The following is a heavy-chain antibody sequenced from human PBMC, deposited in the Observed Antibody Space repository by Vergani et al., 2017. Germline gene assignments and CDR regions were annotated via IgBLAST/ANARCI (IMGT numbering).Heavy chain of an antibody. D-gene: IGHD5-12*01. V-gene: IGHV3-66*04. Sequence: EVQLVESGGGLVQPGGSLRLSCAASGFTVSSNYMSRVHQAPGKGLEWVSVIYSGGSTYYADSVKGRFTISRDNSKNTVYLQMNSLRAEDTAVYYCARRGGYERSFDCWGQGTLVTVSS. CDR1: GFTVSSNY. CDR2: IYSGGST. CDR3: ARRGGYERSFDC. J-gene: IGHJ4*02.